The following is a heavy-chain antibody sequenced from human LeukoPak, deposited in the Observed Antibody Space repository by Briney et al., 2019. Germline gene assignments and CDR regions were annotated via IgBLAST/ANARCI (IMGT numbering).Heavy chain of an antibody. V-gene: IGHV1-46*01. CDR1: GYTFTNYY. Sequence: GASVKVSCKASGYTFTNYYLHWVRQAPGQGLAWMGIINPSGDTARYVEKFQGRVTMTRDTSASTVYMELSSLRSEDTAVYYCARGGYSESFYNPRSYGMDVWGQGTTFIVSS. J-gene: IGHJ6*02. CDR3: ARGGYSESFYNPRSYGMDV. D-gene: IGHD3-10*01. CDR2: INPSGDTA.